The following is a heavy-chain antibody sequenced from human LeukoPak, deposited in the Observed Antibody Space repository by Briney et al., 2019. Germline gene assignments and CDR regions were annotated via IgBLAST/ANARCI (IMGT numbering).Heavy chain of an antibody. CDR3: AKVYYGSGSYRENTTRFDY. D-gene: IGHD3-10*01. CDR2: ISGSGGST. V-gene: IGHV3-23*01. Sequence: GGSLRLYCAASGFTFSSYGMSWVRQAPGKGLEWVSAISGSGGSTYYADSVKGRFTNSRENSKNTLYLQMNSLRAEDTAVYYCAKVYYGSGSYRENTTRFDYWGQGTLVTVSS. J-gene: IGHJ4*02. CDR1: GFTFSSYG.